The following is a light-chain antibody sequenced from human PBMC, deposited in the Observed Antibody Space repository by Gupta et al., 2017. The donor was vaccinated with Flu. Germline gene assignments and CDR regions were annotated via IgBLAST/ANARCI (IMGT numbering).Light chain of an antibody. CDR3: QQCGTSSYS. J-gene: IGKJ2*03. V-gene: IGKV3-20*01. Sequence: ICGASSRATGIQARFSGSGSGTDFTLTISRLEPEDFAVYYCQQCGTSSYSFGQGTTMEIK. CDR2: GAS.